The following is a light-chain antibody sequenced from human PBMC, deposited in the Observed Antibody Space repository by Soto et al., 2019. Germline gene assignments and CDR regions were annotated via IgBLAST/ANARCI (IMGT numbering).Light chain of an antibody. J-gene: IGLJ2*01. V-gene: IGLV4-69*01. CDR2: LNSDGSH. CDR3: QTLGTGIVV. Sequence: QSVLTQSPSASASLGASVKLTCTLSSGHSSYAIAWHQQQPEKGPRYLMKLNSDGSHSKGDGIPDRFSSSSSGAVRYLTISSLQSEDEADYYCQTLGTGIVVFGGGTQLTVL. CDR1: SGHSSYA.